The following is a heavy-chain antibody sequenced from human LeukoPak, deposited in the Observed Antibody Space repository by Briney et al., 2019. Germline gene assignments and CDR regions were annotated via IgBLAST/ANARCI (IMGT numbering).Heavy chain of an antibody. D-gene: IGHD4-23*01. CDR3: ARGRPHGNDY. CDR2: VSSNGAKT. CDR1: GFTFSSYA. Sequence: GSLRLSCAASGFTFSSYAITWVRQAPGKGLEWVSAVSSNGAKTYYADSVKGRFTISRDNYKNMVFLQMNSLRAEDTAVYYCARGRPHGNDYWGQGTLVTVSS. J-gene: IGHJ4*02. V-gene: IGHV3-23*01.